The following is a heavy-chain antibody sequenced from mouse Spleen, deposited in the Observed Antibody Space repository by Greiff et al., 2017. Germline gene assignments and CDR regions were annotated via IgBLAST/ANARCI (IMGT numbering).Heavy chain of an antibody. Sequence: VQLQQPGTELVKPGASVKLSCKTSGYTFTSYWMHWVKQRPGQGLEWIGNINPSNGGTNYNEKFKSKATLTVDKSSSTAYMQLSSLTSEDSAVYYCARSSGNYVGAMDYWGQGTSVTVSS. CDR1: GYTFTSYW. CDR2: INPSNGGT. CDR3: ARSSGNYVGAMDY. V-gene: IGHV1-53*01. D-gene: IGHD2-1*01. J-gene: IGHJ4*01.